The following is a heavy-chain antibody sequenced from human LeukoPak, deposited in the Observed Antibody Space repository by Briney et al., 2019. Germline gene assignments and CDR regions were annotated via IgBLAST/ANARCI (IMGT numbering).Heavy chain of an antibody. CDR1: GGSFSGYY. J-gene: IGHJ5*02. CDR3: ARQIVVPAAVGWFDP. CDR2: INHSGST. Sequence: SETLSLTCAVYGGSFSGYYWSWIRQPPGKGLEWIGEINHSGSTNYNPSLKSRVTISVDTSKNQFSLKLSSVTAADTAVYYYARQIVVPAAVGWFDPWGQGTLVTVSS. V-gene: IGHV4-34*01. D-gene: IGHD2-2*01.